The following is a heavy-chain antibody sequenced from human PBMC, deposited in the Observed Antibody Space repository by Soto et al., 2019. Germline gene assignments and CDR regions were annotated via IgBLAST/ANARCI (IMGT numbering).Heavy chain of an antibody. Sequence: GGSLRLSCAASGFTFSSYAMSWVRQAPGKGLEWVSAISGSGGSTYYADSVEGRFTISRDNSKNTLYLQMNSLRAEDTAMYYCAADTGDIEVVPATTWGQGTLVTVSS. CDR3: AADTGDIEVVPATT. CDR2: ISGSGGST. D-gene: IGHD2-15*01. V-gene: IGHV3-23*01. CDR1: GFTFSSYA. J-gene: IGHJ4*02.